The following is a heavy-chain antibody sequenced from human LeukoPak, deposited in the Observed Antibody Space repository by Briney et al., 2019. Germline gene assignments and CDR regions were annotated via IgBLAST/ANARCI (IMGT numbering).Heavy chain of an antibody. D-gene: IGHD3-22*01. CDR1: GGSISSYY. Sequence: SETLSLTCTVSGGSISSYYWSWIRQPPGRGLEWIGYIYYSGSTNYNPSLKSRVTISVDTSKNQFSLKLSSVTAADTAVYYCARQKESYDSSGYYSPNFDYWGQGTLVTVSS. CDR2: IYYSGST. V-gene: IGHV4-59*01. J-gene: IGHJ4*02. CDR3: ARQKESYDSSGYYSPNFDY.